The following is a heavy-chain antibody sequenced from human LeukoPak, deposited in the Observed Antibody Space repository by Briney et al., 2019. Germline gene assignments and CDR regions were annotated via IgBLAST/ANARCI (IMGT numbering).Heavy chain of an antibody. V-gene: IGHV3-9*01. Sequence: GGSLRLSCAASGFTFDDYAMHWVRQAPGKGLEWVSGISWNSGSIGYADSVKGRFTISRDNAKNSLYLQMNSLRAEDTALYYCAKGSKEQWLVHYYYYGMDVWGQGTTVTVSS. CDR2: ISWNSGSI. D-gene: IGHD6-19*01. CDR3: AKGSKEQWLVHYYYYGMDV. CDR1: GFTFDDYA. J-gene: IGHJ6*02.